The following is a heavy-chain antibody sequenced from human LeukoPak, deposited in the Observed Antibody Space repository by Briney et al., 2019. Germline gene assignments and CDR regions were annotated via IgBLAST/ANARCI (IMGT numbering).Heavy chain of an antibody. CDR1: GYTFTCYG. D-gene: IGHD3-10*01. J-gene: IGHJ5*02. V-gene: IGHV1-18*01. Sequence: GASVKVSCKASGYTFTCYGISWVRQAPGQGLEWMGWISAYNGNTNYAQELQGRVTMTTDTSTSTAYMELRSLRSDDTAVYYCARFSKLLWFGGNWFDPWGQGTLVTVSS. CDR2: ISAYNGNT. CDR3: ARFSKLLWFGGNWFDP.